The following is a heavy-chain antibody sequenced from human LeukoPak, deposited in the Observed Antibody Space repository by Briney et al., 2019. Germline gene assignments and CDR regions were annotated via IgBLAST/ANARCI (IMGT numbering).Heavy chain of an antibody. CDR3: AKVSGGGLYYDGMDV. V-gene: IGHV3-23*01. Sequence: GGSLRLSCAASGFTFNNYAMNWVRQAPGKGLEWVSVISGSGGTTYYADSVKGRFTISRDSSKNTLYLQMNSLRAEDTAVYYCAKVSGGGLYYDGMDVWGQGTTVAVSS. CDR2: ISGSGGTT. CDR1: GFTFNNYA. D-gene: IGHD1-14*01. J-gene: IGHJ6*02.